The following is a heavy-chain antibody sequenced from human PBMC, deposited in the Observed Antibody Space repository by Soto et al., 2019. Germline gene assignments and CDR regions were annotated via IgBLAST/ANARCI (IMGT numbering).Heavy chain of an antibody. J-gene: IGHJ6*02. V-gene: IGHV3-48*02. CDR3: ARDPALGHYYHYGMDV. Sequence: GGSLRLSCAASGFTFSSYSMNWVRQAPGKGLEWVSYISSSSSTIYYADSVKGRFTISRDNAKNSLYLQMNSLRDEDTAVYYCARDPALGHYYHYGMDVWGQATTVTVSS. CDR2: ISSSSSTI. CDR1: GFTFSSYS.